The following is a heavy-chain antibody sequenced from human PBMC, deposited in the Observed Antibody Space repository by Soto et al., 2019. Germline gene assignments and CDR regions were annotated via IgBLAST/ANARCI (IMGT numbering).Heavy chain of an antibody. Sequence: SGTLSLTCSVSGGSFSSDSFIWSWVRQFPGKGLEWIGYINYSGTTYYNPSLRSRITMSVDTSKNQFSLNLSSVTAADTAVYYVAIHHKSDGMDVSGQGPTVTVSS. CDR1: GGSFSSDSFI. V-gene: IGHV4-31*03. J-gene: IGHJ6*02. CDR3: AIHHKSDGMDV. CDR2: INYSGTT.